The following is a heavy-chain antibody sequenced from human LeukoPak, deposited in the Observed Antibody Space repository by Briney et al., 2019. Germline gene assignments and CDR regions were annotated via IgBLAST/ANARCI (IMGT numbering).Heavy chain of an antibody. V-gene: IGHV4-34*01. CDR2: INHSGST. CDR1: GGSFSGYY. Sequence: SETLSLTCAVYGGSFSGYYWSWIRQPPGKGLEWIGEINHSGSTNYNPSLKSRVTISVDTSKNRFSLKLSSVTAADTAVYYCARGRGSSGWYPSFYYYYYMDVWGKGTTVTVSS. D-gene: IGHD6-19*01. J-gene: IGHJ6*03. CDR3: ARGRGSSGWYPSFYYYYYMDV.